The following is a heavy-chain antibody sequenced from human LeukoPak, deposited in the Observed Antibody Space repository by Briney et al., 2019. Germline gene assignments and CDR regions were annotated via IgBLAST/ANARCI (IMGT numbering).Heavy chain of an antibody. CDR3: TRESGSFDY. J-gene: IGHJ4*02. CDR2: IHSDGRTT. Sequence: GGSLRLSCAASGFTFNTHWMHWVRQAPGKGLVWVSGIHSDGRTTLYADSVKGRFTISRDNAKNTLYLQMNSLRAEDTAVYFCTRESGSFDYWGQGTLVTVSS. CDR1: GFTFNTHW. V-gene: IGHV3-74*01. D-gene: IGHD1-26*01.